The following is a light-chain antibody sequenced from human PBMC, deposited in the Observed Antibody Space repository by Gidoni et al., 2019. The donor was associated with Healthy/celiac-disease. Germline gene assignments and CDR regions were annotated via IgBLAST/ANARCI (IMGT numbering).Light chain of an antibody. Sequence: IMFTHSPATLSWSPGERATLSCRASQSVSSYLAWYQQKPGQAPRLLIYGASNRATGIPARFSGSGSGTDFTLTISSLESEDFAVYYCQQRSNWPHVSFGQGTKLEIK. V-gene: IGKV3-11*01. CDR3: QQRSNWPHVS. CDR1: QSVSSY. J-gene: IGKJ2*03. CDR2: GAS.